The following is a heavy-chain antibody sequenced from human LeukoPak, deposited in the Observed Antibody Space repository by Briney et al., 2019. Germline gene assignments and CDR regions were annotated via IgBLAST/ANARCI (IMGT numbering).Heavy chain of an antibody. CDR3: AKDRFQFTSTYYYDSSGYAQIDGWFDP. CDR2: ISSDASST. V-gene: IGHV3-74*01. Sequence: GGSLRLSCAASGFTFSSYWMHWVRQAPGEGLVWVSRISSDASSTSYADSVKGRFTISRDNAENTLFLQMNSLRAEDTAVYYCAKDRFQFTSTYYYDSSGYAQIDGWFDPWGQGTLVTVSS. CDR1: GFTFSSYW. J-gene: IGHJ5*02. D-gene: IGHD3-22*01.